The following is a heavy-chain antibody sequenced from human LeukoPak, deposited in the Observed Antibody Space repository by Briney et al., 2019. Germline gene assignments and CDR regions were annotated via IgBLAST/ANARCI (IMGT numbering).Heavy chain of an antibody. D-gene: IGHD2-2*01. V-gene: IGHV3-13*01. CDR3: ARAGAGGIVVVPAALLVDY. CDR2: IGTAGDT. CDR1: GFTFSSYD. J-gene: IGHJ4*02. Sequence: GGSLRLSCAASGFTFSSYDMHWVRQATGKGLEWVSAIGTAGDTYYPGSVKGRFTISRENAKNSLYLQMNSLRAGDTAVYYCARAGAGGIVVVPAALLVDYWGQGTLVTVSS.